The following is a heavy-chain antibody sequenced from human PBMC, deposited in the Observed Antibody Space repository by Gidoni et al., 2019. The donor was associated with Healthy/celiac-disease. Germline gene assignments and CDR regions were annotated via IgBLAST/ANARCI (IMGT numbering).Heavy chain of an antibody. D-gene: IGHD6-6*01. Sequence: QVQLVQSGAEVKKPGSSVTVSCKASGGPFSSYAISWVRQAPGQGLEWMGGIIPIVGTANYAQKFQGRVTITADESTSTAYMELSSLRSEDTAVYYCARVGRDSSSSGDYYYYMDVWGKGTTVTVSS. CDR3: ARVGRDSSSSGDYYYYMDV. CDR1: GGPFSSYA. CDR2: IIPIVGTA. J-gene: IGHJ6*03. V-gene: IGHV1-69*01.